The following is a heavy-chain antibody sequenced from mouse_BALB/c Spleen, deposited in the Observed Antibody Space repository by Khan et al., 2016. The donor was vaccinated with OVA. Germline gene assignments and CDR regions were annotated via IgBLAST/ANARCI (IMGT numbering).Heavy chain of an antibody. CDR1: GFSLTNYG. CDR3: ARQPYYHYYVMDY. V-gene: IGHV2-6-1*01. Sequence: QVQLKESGPGLVAPSQSLSITCTISGFSLTNYGVHWVRQPPGKGLEWLVVIWRDGSTTYDSALKSRLTISKDNSKSQVFLKMDSLQTDDTAMYYWARQPYYHYYVMDYWGQGTSVTVSS. CDR2: IWRDGST. D-gene: IGHD2-10*01. J-gene: IGHJ4*01.